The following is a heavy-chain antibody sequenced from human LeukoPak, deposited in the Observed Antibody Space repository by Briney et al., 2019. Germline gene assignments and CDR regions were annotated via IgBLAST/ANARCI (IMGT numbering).Heavy chain of an antibody. CDR2: IYYSGST. CDR1: GGSISSYY. D-gene: IGHD4-17*01. Sequence: SETLSLTCTVSGGSISSYYWSWIRQPPGKGLEWMGYIYYSGSTNHNPPLKSRVTISVDTCKNQFSLKLSSVTAADTAVYYCARDATTTNWFDPWGQGTLVTVSS. J-gene: IGHJ5*02. CDR3: ARDATTTNWFDP. V-gene: IGHV4-59*01.